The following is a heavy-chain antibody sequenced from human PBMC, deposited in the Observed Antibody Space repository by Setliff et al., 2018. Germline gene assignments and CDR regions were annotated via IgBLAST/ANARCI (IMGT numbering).Heavy chain of an antibody. V-gene: IGHV1-18*01. D-gene: IGHD2-15*01. CDR2: ISPYSGKT. J-gene: IGHJ4*02. Sequence: ASVKVSCKTSGYNFITLGINWVRQAPGQGLEWVGWISPYSGKTDYAQKFQGRVIMTIDSPTTTAYMELKNLRSNDTAVYFCARGRGPDIVVTIPGDYWGQGTQVTVSS. CDR1: GYNFITLG. CDR3: ARGRGPDIVVTIPGDY.